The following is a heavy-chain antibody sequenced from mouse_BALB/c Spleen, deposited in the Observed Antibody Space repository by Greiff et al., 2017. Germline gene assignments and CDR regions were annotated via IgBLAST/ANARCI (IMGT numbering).Heavy chain of an antibody. V-gene: IGHV14-3*02. CDR2: IDPANGNT. J-gene: IGHJ1*01. CDR1: GFNIKDTY. D-gene: IGHD2-4*01. CDR3: ARGGDYDGYFDV. Sequence: EVQLQESGAELVKPGASVKLSCTASGFNIKDTYMHWVKQRPEQGLEWIGRIDPANGNTKYDPKFQGKATITADTSSNTAYLQLSSLTSEDTAVYYCARGGDYDGYFDVGGAGTTVTVSS.